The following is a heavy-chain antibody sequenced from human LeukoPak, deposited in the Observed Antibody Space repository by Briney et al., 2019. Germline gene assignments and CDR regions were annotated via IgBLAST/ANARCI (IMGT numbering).Heavy chain of an antibody. Sequence: KTSETLSLTCAVYGGSFSGYYWSWIRQPPGKGLEWIGEINHSGSTNYNPSLKSRVTISVDTSKNQFSLKLSSVTAADTAVYYCARGGGSMVRGVISFNSLDYWGQGTLVTVSS. CDR3: ARGGGSMVRGVISFNSLDY. CDR1: GGSFSGYY. D-gene: IGHD3-10*01. V-gene: IGHV4-34*01. CDR2: INHSGST. J-gene: IGHJ4*02.